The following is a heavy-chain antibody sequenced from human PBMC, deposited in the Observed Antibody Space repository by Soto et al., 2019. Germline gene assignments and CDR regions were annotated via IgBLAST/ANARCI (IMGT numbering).Heavy chain of an antibody. D-gene: IGHD3-22*01. V-gene: IGHV3-15*07. Sequence: GRSLRLSCAASGFTFSNAWMNWVRQAPGKGLEWVGRIKRKTDGGTTDYAAPVKGRFTISRDDSKNTLYLQMNSLKTEDTAVYYCTTVFYDSSGNPDYWGQGTLVTVSS. CDR1: GFTFSNAW. CDR3: TTVFYDSSGNPDY. CDR2: IKRKTDGGTT. J-gene: IGHJ4*02.